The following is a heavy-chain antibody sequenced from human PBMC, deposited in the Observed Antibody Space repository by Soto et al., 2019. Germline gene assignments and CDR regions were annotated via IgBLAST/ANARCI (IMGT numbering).Heavy chain of an antibody. CDR2: IFYSGTT. V-gene: IGHV4-30-4*01. CDR3: ARDLWVEPELYYYGMDV. CDR1: GDSISSADYY. J-gene: IGHJ6*02. Sequence: SETLSLTCTVSGDSISSADYYWSWIRQIPGKGLEWIGHIFYSGTTYYNPSLKSRLTISVDTSKNHFSLRLTSVTAADTAVYYCARDLWVEPELYYYGMDVWGQGTTVTVSS. D-gene: IGHD1-1*01.